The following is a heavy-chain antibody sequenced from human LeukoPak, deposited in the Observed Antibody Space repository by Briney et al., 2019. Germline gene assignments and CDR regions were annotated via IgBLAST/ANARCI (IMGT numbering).Heavy chain of an antibody. CDR1: GGSISSSNW. D-gene: IGHD5-18*01. Sequence: SETLSLTCAVSGGSISSSNWWSWVRQPPGKGLEWIGEIYHSGSTNYNPSLKSRVTISVDKSKNQFSLKLSSVTAADTAVYYCARDPAYGYIFTVDYWGQGTLVTVSS. CDR3: ARDPAYGYIFTVDY. J-gene: IGHJ4*02. V-gene: IGHV4-4*02. CDR2: IYHSGST.